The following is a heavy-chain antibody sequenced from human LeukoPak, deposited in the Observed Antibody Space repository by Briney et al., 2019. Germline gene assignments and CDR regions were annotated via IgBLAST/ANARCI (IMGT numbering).Heavy chain of an antibody. D-gene: IGHD2-2*01. Sequence: GGSLRLSCAASGFTFNSYAMSWVRQAPGKGLEWVSAISGSGGSTYYADSVKGRFTISRDNSKNTLYLQMNSLRAEDTAVYYCAKYQLPVIYYYYYGMDVWGQGTTVTVSS. V-gene: IGHV3-23*01. CDR2: ISGSGGST. CDR3: AKYQLPVIYYYYYGMDV. CDR1: GFTFNSYA. J-gene: IGHJ6*02.